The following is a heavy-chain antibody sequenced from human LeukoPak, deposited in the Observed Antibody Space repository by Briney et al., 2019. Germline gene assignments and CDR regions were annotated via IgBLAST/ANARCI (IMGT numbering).Heavy chain of an antibody. D-gene: IGHD3-3*01. Sequence: GGSLRLSCVASGFTFTTYSLNWVRQAPGKGLEWVSSISSTSSYIYYADSVRGRFTLSRDNAKNSIYLQMDSLRAEDTAVYYCTSRGDFWSGYWAMNVWGQGTTVIVSS. J-gene: IGHJ6*02. CDR3: TSRGDFWSGYWAMNV. V-gene: IGHV3-21*01. CDR2: ISSTSSYI. CDR1: GFTFTTYS.